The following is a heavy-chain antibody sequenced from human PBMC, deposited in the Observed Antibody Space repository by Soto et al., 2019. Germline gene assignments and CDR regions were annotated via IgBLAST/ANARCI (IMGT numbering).Heavy chain of an antibody. J-gene: IGHJ6*02. Sequence: GASVKVSCKASGGTFSSYAISWVRQAPGQGLEWMGGIIPIFGTANYAQKFQGRVTITADKSTSTAYMELSSLRSEDTAVYYCARGYCSGGSCYSLPYYYYGMDVWGQGTTVTV. V-gene: IGHV1-69*06. CDR2: IIPIFGTA. CDR3: ARGYCSGGSCYSLPYYYYGMDV. CDR1: GGTFSSYA. D-gene: IGHD2-15*01.